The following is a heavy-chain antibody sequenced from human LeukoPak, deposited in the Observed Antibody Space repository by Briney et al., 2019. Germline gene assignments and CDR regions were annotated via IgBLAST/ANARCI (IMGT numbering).Heavy chain of an antibody. CDR3: ARDIVNGPFVTILES. J-gene: IGHJ4*02. CDR2: ISSDGNTE. D-gene: IGHD5-24*01. CDR1: GFSLSIYP. Sequence: GGSLRLSRAAYGFSLSIYPMNWIRQVPGKGLEWVSHISSDGNTEYYADSVRVRFTMSRDNAKNSLDLHMNSLRTEDTAVYYCARDIVNGPFVTILESWGQGALVTVSS. V-gene: IGHV3-48*03.